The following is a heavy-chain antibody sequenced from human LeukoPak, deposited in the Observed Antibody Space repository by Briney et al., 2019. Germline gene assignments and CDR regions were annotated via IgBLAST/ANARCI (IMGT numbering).Heavy chain of an antibody. CDR1: GGSISRSSYY. V-gene: IGHV4-39*01. D-gene: IGHD3-22*01. J-gene: IGHJ4*02. CDR3: VDHYDSRGYVWV. CDR2: VYYSGST. Sequence: SETLSLTCSVSGGSISRSSYYWGWVRQPPGKGLEWIGSVYYSGSTYYNPSLKSRVTISVDTSKNQFSLKLSSVTAADTAVYYCVDHYDSRGYVWVWGQGTLVTVSS.